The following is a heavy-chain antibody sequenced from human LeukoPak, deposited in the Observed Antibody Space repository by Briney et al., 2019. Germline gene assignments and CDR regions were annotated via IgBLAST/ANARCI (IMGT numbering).Heavy chain of an antibody. Sequence: GGSLRLSCAASGFTFSSYSMNWVRQAPGKGLEWVSFISGNGVSTYYADSVKGRFTISRDNSKNTMYLQMNSLRAEDTAVYYCAKGEMTTVTPFDYWGQGTLVTVSS. V-gene: IGHV3-23*01. CDR1: GFTFSSYS. J-gene: IGHJ4*02. CDR3: AKGEMTTVTPFDY. D-gene: IGHD4-17*01. CDR2: ISGNGVST.